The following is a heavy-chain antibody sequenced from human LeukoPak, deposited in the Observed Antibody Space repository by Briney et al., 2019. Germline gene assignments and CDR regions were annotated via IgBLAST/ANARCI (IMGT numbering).Heavy chain of an antibody. CDR2: INHSGST. CDR1: GDSITGYY. CDR3: ARRQRYCSGGSCYALGY. Sequence: SETLSLTCSVSGDSITGYYWGWIRQPPGKGLEWIGEINHSGSTNYNPSLKSRVTISVDTSKNQFSLKLSSVTAADTAVYYCARRQRYCSGGSCYALGYWGQGTLVTVSS. V-gene: IGHV4-34*01. D-gene: IGHD2-15*01. J-gene: IGHJ4*02.